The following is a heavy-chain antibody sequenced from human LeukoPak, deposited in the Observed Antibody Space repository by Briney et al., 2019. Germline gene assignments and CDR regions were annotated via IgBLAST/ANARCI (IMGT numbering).Heavy chain of an antibody. CDR1: GVTFSNYA. D-gene: IGHD4-17*01. CDR2: ISGSGGST. CDR3: ARCTTGNTHYPIDY. J-gene: IGHJ4*02. Sequence: GGSLRLSCAASGVTFSNYAMSWVRQAPGKGLEWVSAISGSGGSTYYADPVKGRFTTSRDNSKNTLYLQMNSLRAEDTAIYYCARCTTGNTHYPIDYWGQGTLVTVSS. V-gene: IGHV3-23*01.